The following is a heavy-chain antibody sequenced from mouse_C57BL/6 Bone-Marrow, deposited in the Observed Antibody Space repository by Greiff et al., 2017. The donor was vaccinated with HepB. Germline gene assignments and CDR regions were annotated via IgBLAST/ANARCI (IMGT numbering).Heavy chain of an antibody. V-gene: IGHV1-15*01. D-gene: IGHD1-1*01. CDR2: IDPETGGT. Sequence: VQGVESGAELVRPGASVTLSCKASGYTFTDYEMHWVKQTPVHGLEWIGAIDPETGGTAYNQKFKGKAILTADKSSSTAYMELRSLTSEDSAVYYCLPGSSYGAAYWGQGTLVTVSA. J-gene: IGHJ3*01. CDR1: GYTFTDYE. CDR3: LPGSSYGAAY.